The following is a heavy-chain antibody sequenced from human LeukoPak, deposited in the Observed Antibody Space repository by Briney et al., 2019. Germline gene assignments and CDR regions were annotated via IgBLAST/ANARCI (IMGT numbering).Heavy chain of an antibody. CDR2: IFPIFGTA. J-gene: IGHJ3*02. CDR3: ATGGAIQLYVPFDI. Sequence: GASVKVSCKASGYTFTTHYMHWVRQAPGQGLEWMGGIFPIFGTANYAQKFQGRVTITADKSTSTAYMELSSLRSEDTAVYDCATGGAIQLYVPFDIWGQGTMATVSS. V-gene: IGHV1-69*06. D-gene: IGHD5-18*01. CDR1: GYTFTTHY.